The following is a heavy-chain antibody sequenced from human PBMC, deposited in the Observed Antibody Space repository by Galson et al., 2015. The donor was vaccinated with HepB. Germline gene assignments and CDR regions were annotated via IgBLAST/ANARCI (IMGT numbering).Heavy chain of an antibody. J-gene: IGHJ3*02. CDR3: ASGYCSSTSCSPGDYYDSSGYGQGVALDI. D-gene: IGHD3-22*01. CDR1: GGTFSSYA. Sequence: SVKVSCKASGGTFSSYAISWVRQAPGQGLEWMGGIIPIFGTANYAQKFQGRVTITADESTSTAYMELSSLRSEDTAVYYCASGYCSSTSCSPGDYYDSSGYGQGVALDIWGQGTMVTVSS. V-gene: IGHV1-69*13. CDR2: IIPIFGTA.